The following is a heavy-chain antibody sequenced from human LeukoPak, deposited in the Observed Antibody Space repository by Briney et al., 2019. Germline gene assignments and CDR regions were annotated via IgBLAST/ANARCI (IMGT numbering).Heavy chain of an antibody. D-gene: IGHD2-2*01. CDR1: GFTFGDYA. CDR3: TTAEGAYCSSTSCLFED. Sequence: GGSLRFSCTASGFTFGDYAMSWVRQAPGKGLEWVGFIRSKAYGGTTEYAASVKGRFTISRDDSKSIAYLQMNSLKTEDTAVYYCTTAEGAYCSSTSCLFEDWGQGTLVTVSS. J-gene: IGHJ4*02. V-gene: IGHV3-49*04. CDR2: IRSKAYGGTT.